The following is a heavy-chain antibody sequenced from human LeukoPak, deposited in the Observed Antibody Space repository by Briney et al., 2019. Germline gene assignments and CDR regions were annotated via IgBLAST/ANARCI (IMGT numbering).Heavy chain of an antibody. CDR1: GYTFTTYN. Sequence: ASVKVSCKTSGYTFTTYNINWVRQAPGQGLEWMGWISTYNGHTNYAQNFQGRVTMTTDTSTSTAYMERRSLRSDDTAVYYCARDGHRRYYYGSSGREDVFDIWGQGTMVAVSS. V-gene: IGHV1-18*01. CDR3: ARDGHRRYYYGSSGREDVFDI. D-gene: IGHD3-22*01. J-gene: IGHJ3*02. CDR2: ISTYNGHT.